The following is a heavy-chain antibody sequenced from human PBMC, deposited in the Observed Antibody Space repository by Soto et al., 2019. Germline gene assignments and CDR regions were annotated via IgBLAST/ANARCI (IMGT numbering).Heavy chain of an antibody. CDR1: GGSISSSSYY. Sequence: QLQLQESGPGLVKPSETLSLTCTVSGGSISSSSYYWGWIRQPPGKGLEWIGSIYYSGSTYYNPSLKGLVTTSVDTSTTQFSLQLRSVTAADTAVYYCARTALMGNPLPSYYYYGMDVWGQGTTFTVSS. V-gene: IGHV4-39*01. J-gene: IGHJ6*02. D-gene: IGHD3-10*01. CDR3: ARTALMGNPLPSYYYYGMDV. CDR2: IYYSGST.